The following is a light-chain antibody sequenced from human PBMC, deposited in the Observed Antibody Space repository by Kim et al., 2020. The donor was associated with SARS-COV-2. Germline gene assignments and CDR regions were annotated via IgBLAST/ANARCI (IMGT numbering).Light chain of an antibody. Sequence: PGERATLTCRASQSVSSSYLAWYQQKPGQAPRLLIYGASSRATGIPDRFSGSGSGTDFTLTISRLEPEDFAVYYCQQYGSSPGYTFGQGTKLEI. CDR3: QQYGSSPGYT. CDR2: GAS. J-gene: IGKJ2*01. V-gene: IGKV3-20*01. CDR1: QSVSSSY.